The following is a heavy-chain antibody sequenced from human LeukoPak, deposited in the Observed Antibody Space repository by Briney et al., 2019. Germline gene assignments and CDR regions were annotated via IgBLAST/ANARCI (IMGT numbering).Heavy chain of an antibody. V-gene: IGHV1-2*04. CDR3: ARGGGRDSSGYYYFDY. CDR1: GYTLTGYY. J-gene: IGHJ4*02. CDR2: INPNSGGT. D-gene: IGHD3-22*01. Sequence: GASVKVSGKASGYTLTGYYMHWVRQAPGQGLEWMGWINPNSGGTNYAQKFQGWVTMTRDTSISTAYMELSRLRSDDTAVYYCARGGGRDSSGYYYFDYWGQGTLVTVSS.